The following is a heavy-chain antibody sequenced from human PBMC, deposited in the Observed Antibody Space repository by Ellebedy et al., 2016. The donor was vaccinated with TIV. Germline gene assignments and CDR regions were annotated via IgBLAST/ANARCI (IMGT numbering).Heavy chain of an antibody. J-gene: IGHJ6*02. CDR3: ARGETSWPLDVFLTYGLDV. D-gene: IGHD3/OR15-3a*01. Sequence: MPGGSLRLSCTVSGGSMKNHYWNWIRQSPGRGLEWIGNINPSGNTNYNPSFKGRFTVSADTSKNRVPRRLRSVTAADTAVYFCARGETSWPLDVFLTYGLDVWGQGTTVKVSS. CDR2: INPSGNT. CDR1: GGSMKNHY. V-gene: IGHV4-59*11.